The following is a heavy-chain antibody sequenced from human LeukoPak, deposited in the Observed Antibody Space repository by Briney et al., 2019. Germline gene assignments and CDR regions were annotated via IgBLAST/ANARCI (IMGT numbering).Heavy chain of an antibody. CDR3: ARHYGP. Sequence: SETLSLTCAAYGGSFSGYYWSWIRQPPGKGLEWIGEINHSGSTNYNPSLKSRVTISVDTSKNQFSLKLNSVTATDTAVYYCARHYGPWGQGTLVTVSS. V-gene: IGHV4-34*01. CDR1: GGSFSGYY. CDR2: INHSGST. D-gene: IGHD3-16*01. J-gene: IGHJ4*02.